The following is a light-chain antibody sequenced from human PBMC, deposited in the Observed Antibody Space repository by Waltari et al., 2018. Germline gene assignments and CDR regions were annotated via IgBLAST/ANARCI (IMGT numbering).Light chain of an antibody. CDR2: GNN. V-gene: IGLV1-40*01. CDR1: SSNIGAGYD. J-gene: IGLJ3*02. Sequence: QSILTQPPSVSGAPGQKVTISCTGSSSNIGAGYDVHWYQQLPGAAPKLIIYGNNNRPSGVPDRFSGSKSGTSASLDITGLKTEDEADYYCQSYDSSLSDSGVFGGGTKVTVL. CDR3: QSYDSSLSDSGV.